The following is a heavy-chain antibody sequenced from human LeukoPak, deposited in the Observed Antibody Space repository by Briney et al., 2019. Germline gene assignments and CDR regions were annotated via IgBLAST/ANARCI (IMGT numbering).Heavy chain of an antibody. Sequence: GASVTVSCKASGYTFTNYGVTWMRQAPGQGLEWMGWISAYNGNTKYAQKLQGRVTMTTDTSTSTAYMELRSLRSDDTAVYYCASDVGYCRSTSCYGLYYWGQGTLVTVSS. V-gene: IGHV1-18*01. CDR3: ASDVGYCRSTSCYGLYY. CDR1: GYTFTNYG. D-gene: IGHD2-2*01. CDR2: ISAYNGNT. J-gene: IGHJ4*02.